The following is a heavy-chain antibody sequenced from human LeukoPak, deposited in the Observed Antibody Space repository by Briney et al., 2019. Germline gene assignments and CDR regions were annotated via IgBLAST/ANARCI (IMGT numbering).Heavy chain of an antibody. V-gene: IGHV3-7*01. Sequence: GGSLRLSCAASGFTFRNHIISWIRQAPGKGLEWVANMRQDGSEKFYVDSVKGRFTISRDNAKNSLYLQMNSLRAEDTAVYYCAREWWDCSGGSCYRRIDYWGQGTLVTVSS. CDR1: GFTFRNHI. CDR2: MRQDGSEK. J-gene: IGHJ4*02. D-gene: IGHD2-15*01. CDR3: AREWWDCSGGSCYRRIDY.